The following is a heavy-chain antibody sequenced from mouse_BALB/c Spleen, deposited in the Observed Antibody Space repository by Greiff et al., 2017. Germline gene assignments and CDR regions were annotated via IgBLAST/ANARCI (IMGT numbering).Heavy chain of an antibody. Sequence: EVQGVESGGGLVKPGGSLKLSCAASGFTFSSYAMSWVRQTPEKRLEWVAYISSGSSTIYYADTVKGRFTISRDNPKNTLFLQMTSLRSEDTAMYYCARSGAARAYFDYWGQGTTLTVSS. CDR2: ISSGSSTI. J-gene: IGHJ2*01. CDR3: ARSGAARAYFDY. D-gene: IGHD3-1*01. CDR1: GFTFSSYA. V-gene: IGHV5-17*02.